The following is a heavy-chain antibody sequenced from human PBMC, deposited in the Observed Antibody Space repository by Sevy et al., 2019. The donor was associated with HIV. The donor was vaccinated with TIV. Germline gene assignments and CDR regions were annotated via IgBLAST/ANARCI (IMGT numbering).Heavy chain of an antibody. CDR2: IWYDGSNK. D-gene: IGHD3-10*01. Sequence: GGSLRLSCAASGFMFNNYGMHWVRQAPGKGLEWVGVIWYDGSNKYYADSVRGRFTISRDNSRATVFLHMNSLRAEDASVYYWARALRYSFGSGTIDYWGQGTLVTVSS. CDR1: GFMFNNYG. J-gene: IGHJ4*02. CDR3: ARALRYSFGSGTIDY. V-gene: IGHV3-33*01.